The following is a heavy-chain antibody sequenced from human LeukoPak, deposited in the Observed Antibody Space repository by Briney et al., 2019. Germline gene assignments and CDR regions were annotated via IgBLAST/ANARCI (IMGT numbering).Heavy chain of an antibody. V-gene: IGHV1-46*01. J-gene: IGHJ3*02. CDR1: GYTFTNYY. Sequence: ASVKVSCKAFGYTFTNYYMHWVRQAPAQGLEWMGIINPRRGSTSHAHKFQGRVTMIRDTSTSTVYMVVSSLRYEDTAVYHCARDRISGVYCGGDWYSGILDIWGQGTMVTVSS. D-gene: IGHD2-21*02. CDR2: INPRRGST. CDR3: ARDRISGVYCGGDWYSGILDI.